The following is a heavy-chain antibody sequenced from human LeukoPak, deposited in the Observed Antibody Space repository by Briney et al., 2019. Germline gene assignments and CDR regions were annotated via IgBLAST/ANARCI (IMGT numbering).Heavy chain of an antibody. J-gene: IGHJ4*02. CDR1: GVSISSNY. CDR3: ARRGDFQKGYFDY. Sequence: PSETLSLTYTVSGVSISSNYWSWIRQSPEKGLEWIGYISYSGSTNYDPSLRSRVTLSVDTSKNQFSLKLASVTAADTAVYYCARRGDFQKGYFDYWSQGMPVIVSS. CDR2: ISYSGST. V-gene: IGHV4-59*08. D-gene: IGHD2-21*02.